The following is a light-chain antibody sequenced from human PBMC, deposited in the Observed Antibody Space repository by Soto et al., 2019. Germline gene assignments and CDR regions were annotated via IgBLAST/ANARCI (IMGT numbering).Light chain of an antibody. Sequence: QAVVTQPPSVSGTPGQWVTISCSGGSSNIGSNGVNWYQQLPGTAPKVLIHSNNQRPSGVPDRFSGSKSGTSASLAISGLQSEDEADYYCAVRDDSLTGPHVVFGGGTKLTVL. CDR3: AVRDDSLTGPHVV. CDR2: SNN. J-gene: IGLJ2*01. V-gene: IGLV1-44*01. CDR1: SSNIGSNG.